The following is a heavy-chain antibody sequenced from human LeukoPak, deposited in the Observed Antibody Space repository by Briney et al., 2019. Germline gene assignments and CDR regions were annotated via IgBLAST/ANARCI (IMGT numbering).Heavy chain of an antibody. CDR1: GVTFSSYA. V-gene: IGHV1-69*06. D-gene: IGHD3-22*01. CDR2: IIPIFGTA. J-gene: IGHJ4*02. CDR3: ASEMGKGYYYDSSFDY. Sequence: ASVKVSCKASGVTFSSYAISWVRQAPGQGLEWMGGIIPIFGTANYAQKFQGRVTITADKSTSTAYMELSSLRSEDTAVYYCASEMGKGYYYDSSFDYWGQGTLVTVSS.